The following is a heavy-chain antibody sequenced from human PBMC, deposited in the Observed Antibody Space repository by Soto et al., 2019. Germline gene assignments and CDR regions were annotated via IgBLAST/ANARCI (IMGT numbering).Heavy chain of an antibody. CDR2: TFYSGAT. J-gene: IGHJ5*02. V-gene: IGHV4-31*03. Sequence: PSETLSLTCTVSGGSISSGGYYWSWIRQHPGKGLEWIGYTFYSGATYYNPSLKSRTIISVDTSKNQFSLTLTSLTAADTAVYYCARVQPYDYGANTGCLDPWGQGTLVTVSS. CDR3: ARVQPYDYGANTGCLDP. D-gene: IGHD4-17*01. CDR1: GGSISSGGYY.